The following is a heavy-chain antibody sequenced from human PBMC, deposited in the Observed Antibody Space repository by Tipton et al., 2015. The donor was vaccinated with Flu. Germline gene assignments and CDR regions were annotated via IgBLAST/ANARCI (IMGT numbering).Heavy chain of an antibody. J-gene: IGHJ6*02. Sequence: QLVQSGAEVKKPGASVKVSCKTSGYTFTSYGINWVRQAPGQGLEWMGWISPYNGNTNYAQKLQGRVTMTTDTSTSTAYMELRSLRSDYRAVYCGARRRCCTDGICYSGSGMDVWGQGTTVTVSS. CDR2: ISPYNGNT. D-gene: IGHD2-8*01. V-gene: IGHV1-18*01. CDR1: GYTFTSYG. CDR3: ARRRCCTDGICYSGSGMDV.